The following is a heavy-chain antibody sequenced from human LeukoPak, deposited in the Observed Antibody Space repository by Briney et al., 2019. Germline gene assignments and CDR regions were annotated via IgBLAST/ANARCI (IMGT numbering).Heavy chain of an antibody. CDR3: AKSLNFDN. CDR2: LSYDGSNK. Sequence: GGSLRLSCAASGFSVSGKFMNWVRQAPGKGPEWLTFLSYDGSNKYYADSVRGRFTISRDTSKNTLYLQMNSLRVEDTAVYFCAKSLNFDNWGQGTLVTVSS. CDR1: GFSVSGKF. D-gene: IGHD2-8*01. J-gene: IGHJ5*02. V-gene: IGHV3-30*18.